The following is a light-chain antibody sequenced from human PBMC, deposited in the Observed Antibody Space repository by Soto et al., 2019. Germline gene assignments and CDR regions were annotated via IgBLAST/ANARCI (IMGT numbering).Light chain of an antibody. CDR1: QSVSSG. J-gene: IGKJ2*01. CDR3: QQYINGYT. Sequence: EVVMTQSPATLSVFPGERVTLSCRASQSVSSGLAWYQQKLGQAPRLLIYSASTRATGIPARFSGSGSGTEFTLTISSLESEDFAGYYCQQYINGYTFGQGTKLEIK. CDR2: SAS. V-gene: IGKV3-15*01.